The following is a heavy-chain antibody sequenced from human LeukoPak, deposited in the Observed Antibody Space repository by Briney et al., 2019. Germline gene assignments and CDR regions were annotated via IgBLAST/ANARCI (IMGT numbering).Heavy chain of an antibody. CDR3: ARDLVQSDYYYYYMDV. CDR2: IYHSGST. J-gene: IGHJ6*03. CDR1: GYSISSGYY. D-gene: IGHD1-1*01. V-gene: IGHV4-38-2*02. Sequence: SETLSLTCAVSGYSISSGYYWGWIRQPPGKGLEWIGSIYHSGSTYYNPSLKSRVTISVDTSKNQFSLKLSSVTAADTAVYYCARDLVQSDYYYYYMDVWGKGTTVTVSS.